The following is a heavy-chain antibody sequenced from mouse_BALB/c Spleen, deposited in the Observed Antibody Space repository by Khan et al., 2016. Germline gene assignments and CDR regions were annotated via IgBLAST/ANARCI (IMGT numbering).Heavy chain of an antibody. CDR3: ARSNNYGNSPAWIVY. J-gene: IGHJ3*01. Sequence: EVQLQESGPGLVKPSQSLSLTCTVTGYSITSDYAWNWIRQFPGNKLEWMGYISYSGSTSYNPSLKSRISITRDTSKNQFFLQLNSVTTEDTATYYCARSNNYGNSPAWIVYWGQGTLVTVSA. D-gene: IGHD1-1*01. CDR2: ISYSGST. CDR1: GYSITSDYA. V-gene: IGHV3-2*02.